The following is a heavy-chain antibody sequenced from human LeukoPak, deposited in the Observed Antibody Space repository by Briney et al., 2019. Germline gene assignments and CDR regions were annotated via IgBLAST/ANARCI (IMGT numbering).Heavy chain of an antibody. CDR3: AALPGVPFPLLWLNSGFDP. Sequence: SETLSLSCAVYGGSFSGYSWSWVRQPPGKGVGWSGEIINRGRTNYDPSPKRRVTISLDTSKKPFSLTLCSVSAPYTHVCYFAALPGVPFPLLWLNSGFDPWGQGTLVTVSS. V-gene: IGHV4-34*12. CDR2: IINRGRT. D-gene: IGHD3-10*01. CDR1: GGSFSGYS. J-gene: IGHJ5*02.